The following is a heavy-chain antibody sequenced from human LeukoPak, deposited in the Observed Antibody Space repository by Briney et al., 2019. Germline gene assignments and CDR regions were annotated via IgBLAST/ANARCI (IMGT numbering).Heavy chain of an antibody. CDR1: GGSISSGDYY. Sequence: SQTLSLTCTVSGGSISSGDYYWSWIRQPPGKGLEWIGYIYYSGSTYYNPSLKSRVTISVDTSKNQFSLKLSSVTAADTAVYYCARIQQLVGTVDYWGQGTLVTVSS. J-gene: IGHJ4*02. D-gene: IGHD6-13*01. V-gene: IGHV4-30-4*08. CDR3: ARIQQLVGTVDY. CDR2: IYYSGST.